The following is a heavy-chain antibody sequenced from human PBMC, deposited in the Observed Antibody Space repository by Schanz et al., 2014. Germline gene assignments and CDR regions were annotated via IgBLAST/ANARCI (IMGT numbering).Heavy chain of an antibody. D-gene: IGHD2-15*01. CDR3: AGGRAVVTPLDF. CDR2: ISGSGAGT. J-gene: IGHJ4*02. CDR1: GFIFSNFA. V-gene: IGHV3-23*04. Sequence: EVQLVESGGGLVQPGGSLRLSCAASGFIFSNFAMEWVRQAPGKGLEWVSAISGSGAGTYYADSVKGRFTFSRDNSKNTLYLQMNSLRAEDTAIYYCAGGRAVVTPLDFWGQGTLVTVSS.